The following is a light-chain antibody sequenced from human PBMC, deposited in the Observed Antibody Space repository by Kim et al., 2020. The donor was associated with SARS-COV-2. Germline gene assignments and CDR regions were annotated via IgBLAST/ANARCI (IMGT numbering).Light chain of an antibody. J-gene: IGLJ1*01. CDR3: QAWDSSTRV. Sequence: VAPGQTASITCSGDKLGDKYACWYQQKPGQSPVLVIYQDSKRPSGIPERFSGSNSGNTATLTISGTQAMDEADYYCQAWDSSTRVFGTGTKVTVL. V-gene: IGLV3-1*01. CDR2: QDS. CDR1: KLGDKY.